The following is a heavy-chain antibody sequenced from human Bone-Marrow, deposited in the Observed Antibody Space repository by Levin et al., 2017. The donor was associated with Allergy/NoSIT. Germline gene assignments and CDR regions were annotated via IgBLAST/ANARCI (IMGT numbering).Heavy chain of an antibody. CDR1: GYPFTDYY. J-gene: IGHJ4*02. Sequence: GESLKISCTVSGYPFTDYYIHWIRQTPGQGLEWIGWIDPARGGTKFADKFHARVVLTRNSSISTAYLELGRLRSADTALYYCARGGTSTKDYWGPGTLVTVSS. D-gene: IGHD2-15*01. CDR2: IDPARGGT. CDR3: ARGGTSTKDY. V-gene: IGHV1-2*02.